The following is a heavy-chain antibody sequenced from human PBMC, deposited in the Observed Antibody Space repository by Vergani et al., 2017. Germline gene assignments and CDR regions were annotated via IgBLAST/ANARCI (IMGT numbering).Heavy chain of an antibody. CDR1: GFTFSTYA. V-gene: IGHV3-23*01. D-gene: IGHD1-26*01. Sequence: EVQLLESGGSLKQPGGSVRLSCAASGFTFSTYAMHWVRQAPGKGLEWVSALTGGGGSTYYADSFKGRFIRSRDNSRDTLYLQMNSLRPEDTATYYCVKDAGSYENFFDSWGQGTLVTVSS. J-gene: IGHJ4*02. CDR2: LTGGGGST. CDR3: VKDAGSYENFFDS.